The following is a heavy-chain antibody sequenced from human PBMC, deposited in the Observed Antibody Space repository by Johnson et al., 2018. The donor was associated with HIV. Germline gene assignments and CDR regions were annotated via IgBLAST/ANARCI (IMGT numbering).Heavy chain of an antibody. CDR1: GFTFSNYG. CDR2: IWYDGTTE. CDR3: AKDKGSGYYYRHAFDI. J-gene: IGHJ3*02. V-gene: IGHV3-33*06. D-gene: IGHD3-22*01. Sequence: QVQLVESGGGVVQPGGSLRLSCAASGFTFSNYGLHWVRQAPGKGLEWVATIWYDGTTEDYADSVKGRFIVSRDNSKNMRYLQMNSLRAEDTAVYYCAKDKGSGYYYRHAFDIWGQGTMVTVSS.